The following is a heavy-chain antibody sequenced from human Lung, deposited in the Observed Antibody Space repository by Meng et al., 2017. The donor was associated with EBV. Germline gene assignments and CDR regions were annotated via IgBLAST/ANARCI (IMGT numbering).Heavy chain of an antibody. Sequence: QVQLVQAGSELKKPGASVKVSCKASGYTFTSYAMNWVRQAPGQGLEWMGWINPNPGNPTYAQGFTGRFVFSLDTSVSTAYLQISSLKAADAAVYYCARLYCSGGSCYTIDYWGQGTLVTVSS. CDR1: GYTFTSYA. V-gene: IGHV7-4-1*02. D-gene: IGHD2-15*01. J-gene: IGHJ4*02. CDR3: ARLYCSGGSCYTIDY. CDR2: INPNPGNP.